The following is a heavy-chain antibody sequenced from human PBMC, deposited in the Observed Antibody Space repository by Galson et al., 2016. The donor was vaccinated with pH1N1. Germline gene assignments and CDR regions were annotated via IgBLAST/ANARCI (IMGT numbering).Heavy chain of an antibody. V-gene: IGHV4-39*07. J-gene: IGHJ6*03. CDR2: IYYSGST. CDR1: SGSINISPYY. D-gene: IGHD6-13*01. CDR3: ARAQAAADPYYYYYMDV. Sequence: SETLSLTCTVSSGSINISPYYWGWIRLPPEKGLEWIGSIYYSGSTYDNPSLKSRVTISVDTSKNQFSLKLSSVTAADTAVYYCARAQAAADPYYYYYMDVWGKGTTVTVSS.